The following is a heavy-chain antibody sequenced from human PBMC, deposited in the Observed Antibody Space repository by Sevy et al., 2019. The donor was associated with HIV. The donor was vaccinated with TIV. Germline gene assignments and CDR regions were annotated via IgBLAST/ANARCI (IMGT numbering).Heavy chain of an antibody. CDR1: GFTVNDKY. V-gene: IGHV3-66*02. CDR3: VSLFLSYRSGWSYFDY. CDR2: IFNSGST. D-gene: IGHD6-19*01. Sequence: GGSLRLSCAISGFTVNDKYIIWVRQAPGKGLEWVSVIFNSGSTYYAYSAKGRFTISRDNSKNTVYLQMNSVRAEDTAVYYCVSLFLSYRSGWSYFDYWGQGTLVTVSS. J-gene: IGHJ4*02.